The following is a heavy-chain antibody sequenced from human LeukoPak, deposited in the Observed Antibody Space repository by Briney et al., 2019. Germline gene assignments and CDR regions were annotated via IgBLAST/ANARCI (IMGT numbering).Heavy chain of an antibody. Sequence: SETLSLTCTVSGGSISSSSYYWGWIRQPPGKGLEWIGSIYYSGSTYYNPSLKRRVTISVDTSKNQFSLKLSSVTAADTAVYYCARGLRSHYYYYYYMDVWGKGTTVTVSS. CDR2: IYYSGST. V-gene: IGHV4-39*01. J-gene: IGHJ6*03. D-gene: IGHD4-17*01. CDR3: ARGLRSHYYYYYYMDV. CDR1: GGSISSSSYY.